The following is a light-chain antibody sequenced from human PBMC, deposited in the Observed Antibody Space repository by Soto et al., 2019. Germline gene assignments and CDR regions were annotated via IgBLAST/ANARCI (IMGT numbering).Light chain of an antibody. CDR3: QSYDSSLNGVI. CDR2: GNS. Sequence: QSVLTQPPSVSGAPGQRVTISCTGSSSNIGAGYDVHWYQQLPGTAPKLLIYGNSNRPSGVPDRFSGSKSGTSACLAITGLQAEDEADYYCQSYDSSLNGVIFGGGTKVTVL. J-gene: IGLJ2*01. V-gene: IGLV1-40*01. CDR1: SSNIGAGYD.